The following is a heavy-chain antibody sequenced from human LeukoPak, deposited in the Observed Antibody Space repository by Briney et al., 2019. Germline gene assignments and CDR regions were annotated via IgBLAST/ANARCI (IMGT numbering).Heavy chain of an antibody. CDR3: AKMAVGYVYPDY. J-gene: IGHJ4*02. CDR2: IYSGGNT. Sequence: PGGSLRLSCAASGFTFITYAMTWVRQAPGKGLEWVSVIYSGGNTYYADSVKGRFTISRDNSKNTLYLQMNSLRAEDTAVYYCAKMAVGYVYPDYWGQGTLVTVSS. CDR1: GFTFITYA. D-gene: IGHD1-26*01. V-gene: IGHV3-23*03.